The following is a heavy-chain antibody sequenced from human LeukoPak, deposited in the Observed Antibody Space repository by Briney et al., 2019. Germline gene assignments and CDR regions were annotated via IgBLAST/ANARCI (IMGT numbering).Heavy chain of an antibody. CDR1: GGSISSYYW. V-gene: IGHV2-5*08. Sequence: TLSLTCTVSGGSISSYYWSWIRQPPGKALEWLALIYWDDDKRYSPSLKSRLTITKDTSKNQVVLTMTNMDPVDTATYYCAHRSAGYFDYWGQGTLVTVSS. CDR2: IYWDDDK. D-gene: IGHD1-1*01. CDR3: AHRSAGYFDY. J-gene: IGHJ4*02.